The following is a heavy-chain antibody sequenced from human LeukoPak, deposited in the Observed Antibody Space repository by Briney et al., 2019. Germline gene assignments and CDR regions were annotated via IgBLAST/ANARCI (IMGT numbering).Heavy chain of an antibody. D-gene: IGHD5-18*01. V-gene: IGHV4-39*01. Sequence: SETLSLTCTVSGASISSSTYYWGWIRQPPGRGLEWIGSIYYSGSTYYNPSLKSRVTISADTSKNQFSLKLSSVTAADTAVYYCARRQGTDMETWEDYWGQGTLVTVSS. J-gene: IGHJ4*02. CDR2: IYYSGST. CDR3: ARRQGTDMETWEDY. CDR1: GASISSSTYY.